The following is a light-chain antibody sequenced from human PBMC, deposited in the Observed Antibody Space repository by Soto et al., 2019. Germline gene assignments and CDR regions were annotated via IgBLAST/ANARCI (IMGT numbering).Light chain of an antibody. J-gene: IGKJ2*01. CDR2: DAS. V-gene: IGKV3-11*01. Sequence: EIVLTQSPATLSLSLGERATLSCRASQSVSSYLAWYQQKPGQAPRLLIYDASNRSTGIPARFSGSGSGTDFTLTISSLEPEGFAVYYCQQRSNWSTFGQGTKLEIK. CDR1: QSVSSY. CDR3: QQRSNWST.